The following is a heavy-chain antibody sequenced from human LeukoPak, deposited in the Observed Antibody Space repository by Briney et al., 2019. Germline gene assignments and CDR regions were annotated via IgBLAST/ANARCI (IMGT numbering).Heavy chain of an antibody. CDR1: GFTFSSYW. CDR3: ARGNSGWTD. CDR2: INNDGSGT. V-gene: IGHV3-74*01. J-gene: IGHJ4*02. Sequence: SGGSLRLSCAASGFTFSSYWMSWVRQAPGKGLVWVSRINNDGSGTIYADSVKGRFTISRDNAKNMLYLQVNSLRAEDTAVYYCARGNSGWTDWGQGTLVTVSS. D-gene: IGHD6-19*01.